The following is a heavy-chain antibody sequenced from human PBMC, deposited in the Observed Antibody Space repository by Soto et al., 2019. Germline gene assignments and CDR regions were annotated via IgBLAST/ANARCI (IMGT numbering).Heavy chain of an antibody. Sequence: EVYLVESGGGLVEPGRSLRLSCTGSGFPVGNFLMSWFRQAPGKGMEWVGFIRSQPYGGTAEYAASVRGRFTISRDDSKGIAYLQMNSLQTEDSGVYYCIGSFPFWGQGTLVTVSS. J-gene: IGHJ4*02. CDR3: IGSFPF. V-gene: IGHV3-49*03. CDR2: IRSQPYGGTA. CDR1: GFPVGNFL. D-gene: IGHD3-10*01.